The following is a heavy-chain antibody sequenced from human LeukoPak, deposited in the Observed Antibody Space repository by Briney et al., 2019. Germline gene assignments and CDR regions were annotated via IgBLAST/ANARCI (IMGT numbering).Heavy chain of an antibody. CDR1: GFTFSSYW. CDR3: ARDGSIIAFDM. V-gene: IGHV3-74*01. D-gene: IGHD1-26*01. CDR2: INSDGSST. Sequence: GGSLRLSCAASGFTFSSYWMHWVRQVPGKGLVWVSRINSDGSSTSYADSVKGRFTISRDNAKNTLYLQMNSLRAEDTAVYYCARDGSIIAFDMWGQGTMATVSS. J-gene: IGHJ3*02.